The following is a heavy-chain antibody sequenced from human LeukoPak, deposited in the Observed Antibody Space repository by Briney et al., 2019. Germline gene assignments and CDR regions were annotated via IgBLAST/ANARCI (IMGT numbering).Heavy chain of an antibody. Sequence: ASVKVSCKASGGTINNHGMNWVRQAPGQGLKWMEMIIPKFGIAHYARKFQGRVTITADESTSTTYMEVSSLIPDDTAVYYCARGEGRYHDIRGGFDPWGQGTSVTVSS. CDR2: IIPKFGIA. J-gene: IGHJ5*02. CDR1: GGTINNHG. CDR3: ARGEGRYHDIRGGFDP. D-gene: IGHD3-9*01. V-gene: IGHV1-69*13.